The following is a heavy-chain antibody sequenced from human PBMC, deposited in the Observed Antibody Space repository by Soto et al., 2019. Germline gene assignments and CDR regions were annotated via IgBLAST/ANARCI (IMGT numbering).Heavy chain of an antibody. Sequence: QVQLVQSGAEVKKPGSSVKVSCKASGGTFSSYAISWVRQAPGQGLEWMGGIIPIFGTANYAQKFQGRVTITADESTSTAYMELSSLRSEDTAVYYCARDYDYVWGSYRTSGYYGTDVWGQGTTVTVSS. CDR2: IIPIFGTA. CDR3: ARDYDYVWGSYRTSGYYGTDV. CDR1: GGTFSSYA. J-gene: IGHJ6*02. V-gene: IGHV1-69*01. D-gene: IGHD3-16*01.